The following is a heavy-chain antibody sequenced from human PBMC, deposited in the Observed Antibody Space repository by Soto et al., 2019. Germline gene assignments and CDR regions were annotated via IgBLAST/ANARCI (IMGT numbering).Heavy chain of an antibody. CDR2: IDPSDSYT. CDR1: GYSFTSYW. D-gene: IGHD2-2*01. Sequence: PGESLKISCKGSGYSFTSYWISWVRQMPGKGLEWMGRIDPSDSYTNYSPSFQGHVTISADKSISTAYLQWSSLKASDTAMYYCARLGSNIVVVPAAMYWFDPWGQGTXVTVSS. J-gene: IGHJ5*02. V-gene: IGHV5-10-1*01. CDR3: ARLGSNIVVVPAAMYWFDP.